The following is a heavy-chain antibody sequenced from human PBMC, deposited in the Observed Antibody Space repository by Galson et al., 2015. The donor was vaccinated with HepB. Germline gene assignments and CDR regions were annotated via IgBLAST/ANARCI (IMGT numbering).Heavy chain of an antibody. V-gene: IGHV1-46*01. CDR1: GYTFTSYY. CDR3: VRGLLWFGELSPSDS. J-gene: IGHJ4*02. D-gene: IGHD3-10*01. Sequence: SVKVSCKASGYTFTSYYIHWVRQAPGQGLEWMGIINPSGGSTSYAQKFQGRVTMTRDTSTSTVYMELSSLRSEDTAVYYCVRGLLWFGELSPSDSWGQGTLVTVSS. CDR2: INPSGGST.